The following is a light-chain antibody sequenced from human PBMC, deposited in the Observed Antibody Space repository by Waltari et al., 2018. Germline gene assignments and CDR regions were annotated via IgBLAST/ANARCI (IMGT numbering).Light chain of an antibody. J-gene: IGLJ3*02. CDR2: KDN. V-gene: IGLV3-27*01. Sequence: SYELTQPSSVSVSPGQTAKITCSADVLANKYVRWFQQKPGQAPVLVIYKDNERPSGIPERFSGSSSGTTVTLTISGAQVEDEADYYCYSATDNKRVFGGGTKLTVL. CDR1: VLANKY. CDR3: YSATDNKRV.